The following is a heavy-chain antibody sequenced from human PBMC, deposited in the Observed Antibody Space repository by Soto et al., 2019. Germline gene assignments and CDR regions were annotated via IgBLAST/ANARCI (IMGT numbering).Heavy chain of an antibody. CDR2: INHSGST. V-gene: IGHV4-34*01. J-gene: IGHJ4*02. D-gene: IGHD2-21*02. CDR1: GGSFSGYY. CDR3: ARRPHYCGGDRSSGPFGY. Sequence: SETLSLTCAVYGGSFSGYYWSWIRQPPGKGLEWIGEINHSGSTNYNPSLKSRVTISVDTSKNQFSLKLSSVTAADTAVYYCARRPHYCGGDRSSGPFGYWGQGTPVPLS.